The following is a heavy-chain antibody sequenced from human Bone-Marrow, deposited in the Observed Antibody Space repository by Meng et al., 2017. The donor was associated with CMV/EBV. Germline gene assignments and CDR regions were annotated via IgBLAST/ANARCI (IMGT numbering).Heavy chain of an antibody. D-gene: IGHD2-21*02. CDR1: GGSVSSGSYY. Sequence: SPVSGGSVSSGSYYWSWIRQPPGKGLEWIGYIYYSGSTNYNPSLKSRVTISVDTSKNQFSLKLSSVTAADTAVYYCARGLTDYFDYWGQGTLVTVSS. V-gene: IGHV4-61*01. CDR2: IYYSGST. J-gene: IGHJ4*02. CDR3: ARGLTDYFDY.